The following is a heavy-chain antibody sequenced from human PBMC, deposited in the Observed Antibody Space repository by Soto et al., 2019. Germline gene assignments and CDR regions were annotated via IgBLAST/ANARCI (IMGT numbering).Heavy chain of an antibody. D-gene: IGHD6-19*01. CDR1: GGSVSSGSYY. Sequence: QVQLQESGPGLVKPSETLSLTCTVSGGSVSSGSYYWSWIRQPPGKGLEWSGYIYYSGSTNYNPSLKSRVTISVDTSKNQFSLKLSSVTAADTAVYYCARGSIAVAGSQTDYWGQGTLVTVSS. CDR3: ARGSIAVAGSQTDY. J-gene: IGHJ4*02. V-gene: IGHV4-61*01. CDR2: IYYSGST.